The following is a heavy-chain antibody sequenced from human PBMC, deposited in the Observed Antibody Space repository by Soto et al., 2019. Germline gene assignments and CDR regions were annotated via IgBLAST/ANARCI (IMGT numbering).Heavy chain of an antibody. CDR3: ARGPHPFHNFDY. CDR1: GGSISSGGYY. Sequence: ASETLSLTCTVSGGSISSGGYYWSWIRQHPGKGLEWIGYIYYSGSTYYNPSLKSRVTISVDTSKNQFSLKLSSVTAADTAVYYCARGPHPFHNFDYWGQGTLVTVSS. CDR2: IYYSGST. V-gene: IGHV4-31*03. J-gene: IGHJ4*02.